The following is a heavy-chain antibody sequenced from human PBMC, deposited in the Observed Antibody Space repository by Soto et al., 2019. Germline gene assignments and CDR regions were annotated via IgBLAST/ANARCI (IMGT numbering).Heavy chain of an antibody. J-gene: IGHJ6*02. V-gene: IGHV3-23*01. D-gene: IGHD4-17*01. CDR3: ATDYGDYRFYYYGMDV. CDR2: ISDSGGST. Sequence: GGSLRLSCAASGFTFSSYAMSWVRQAPGKGLEWVSAISDSGGSTYYADSVKGRFTISRDNSKNTLYLQMNSLRAEDTAVYYCATDYGDYRFYYYGMDVWGQGTLVTVSS. CDR1: GFTFSSYA.